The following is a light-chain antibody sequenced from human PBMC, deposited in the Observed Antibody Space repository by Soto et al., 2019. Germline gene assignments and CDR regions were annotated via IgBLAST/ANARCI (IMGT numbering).Light chain of an antibody. CDR2: EVS. CDR3: SSYTSISTRV. CDR1: SSDVGSYNY. V-gene: IGLV2-14*01. Sequence: QSALTQPASVSGSPGQSITISCTGTSSDVGSYNYVSWYQQHPGKAPKLMIYEVSNRPSGVSNRFSGSKSGDTASLTISGLLAEDEANYYCSSYTSISTRVFGGGTMLTVL. J-gene: IGLJ3*02.